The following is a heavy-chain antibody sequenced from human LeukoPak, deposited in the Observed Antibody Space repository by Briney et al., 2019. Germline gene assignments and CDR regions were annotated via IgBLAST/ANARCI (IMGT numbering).Heavy chain of an antibody. D-gene: IGHD3-9*01. CDR1: GDSISSYY. Sequence: SETLSLTCNVSGDSISSYYWTWTRQPAGKGLQWIGRIFTSGSTSYNPSLKSRLTISLDMSKNQFSLKLSSVTAADTAVYYCAMSGGDYDILTGYRLKGRFDYWGQGTLVTVSS. V-gene: IGHV4-4*07. CDR3: AMSGGDYDILTGYRLKGRFDY. J-gene: IGHJ4*02. CDR2: IFTSGST.